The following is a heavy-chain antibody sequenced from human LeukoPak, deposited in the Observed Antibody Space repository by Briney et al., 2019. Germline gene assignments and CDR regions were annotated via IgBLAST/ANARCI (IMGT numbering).Heavy chain of an antibody. J-gene: IGHJ4*02. D-gene: IGHD3-3*01. CDR1: GVSMTIGGYY. CDR3: AREVPVSLRFLEWENFDS. CDR2: VFTSGKT. V-gene: IGHV4-61*02. Sequence: SETLSLTCTVSGVSMTIGGYYRTWIRQPAGKGLEWLGRVFTSGKTDYNPSLKSRLTISLETSENQFSLKLTSVTAADTAVYFCAREVPVSLRFLEWENFDSWGQGALVTVSS.